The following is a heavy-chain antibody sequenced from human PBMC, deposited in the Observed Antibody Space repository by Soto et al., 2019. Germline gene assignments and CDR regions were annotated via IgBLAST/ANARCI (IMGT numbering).Heavy chain of an antibody. V-gene: IGHV1-46*01. CDR3: ARAEVGEVWDTGAFDI. CDR2: INPSDAGI. CDR1: GYTFTNYF. D-gene: IGHD1-26*01. J-gene: IGHJ3*02. Sequence: QVQLVQSGAELKKPGASVKVSCKASGYTFTNYFIHWVRQAPGQGLEWMGVINPSDAGILYEDMFEGRFSMTSDTATNTVHMGLSSLTSADTAVYYCARAEVGEVWDTGAFDIWGQGTTVTVS.